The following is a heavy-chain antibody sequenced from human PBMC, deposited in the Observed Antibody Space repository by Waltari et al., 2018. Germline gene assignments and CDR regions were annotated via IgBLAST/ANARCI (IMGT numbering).Heavy chain of an antibody. CDR2: IRPYNGNT. CDR3: ARDGIVPGYGMDV. D-gene: IGHD6-6*01. J-gene: IGHJ6*02. CDR1: NYTFTSFA. V-gene: IGHV1-18*04. Sequence: QVQLVQSGAEVKKPGASVKVSCKASNYTFTSFAITWVRQAPGQGLEWMGWIRPYNGNTNYAQKFQDRVTITTDTSTSTAYMELRSLRSDDTAVFYCARDGIVPGYGMDVWGQGTPVTVSS.